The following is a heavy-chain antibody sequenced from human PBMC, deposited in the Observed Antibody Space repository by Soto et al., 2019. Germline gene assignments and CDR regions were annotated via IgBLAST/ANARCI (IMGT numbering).Heavy chain of an antibody. J-gene: IGHJ4*02. CDR2: ISSSVSYT. Sequence: QVQVVESGGGLVKPGGSLRLSCAASGFTFSDYYMTWIRQAPGKGLEWVSYISSSVSYTNYADSVKGRFTITRDNAKNPGNRQMKSRGAEDTAVYYWAKASGRVTKRFDSWGQGTLVTVSS. CDR1: GFTFSDYY. V-gene: IGHV3-11*06. CDR3: AKASGRVTKRFDS. D-gene: IGHD4-17*01.